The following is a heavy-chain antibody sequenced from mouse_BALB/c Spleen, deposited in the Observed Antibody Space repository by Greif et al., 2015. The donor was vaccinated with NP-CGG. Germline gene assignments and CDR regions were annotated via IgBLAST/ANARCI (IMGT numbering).Heavy chain of an antibody. D-gene: IGHD4-1*01. CDR2: INPSTGYT. CDR3: ARQTGKAMDY. Sequence: QVQLKESGAELAKPGASVKMSCKASGYTFTSYWMHWVKQRPGQGLEWIGYINPSTGYTEYNQKFKDKATLTADKSSSTAYMQLSSLTSEDSAVYYCARQTGKAMDYWGQGTSVTVSS. CDR1: GYTFTSYW. J-gene: IGHJ4*01. V-gene: IGHV1-7*01.